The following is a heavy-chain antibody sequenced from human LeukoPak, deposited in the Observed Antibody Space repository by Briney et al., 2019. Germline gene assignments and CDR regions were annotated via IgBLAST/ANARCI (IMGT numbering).Heavy chain of an antibody. V-gene: IGHV3-74*01. CDR3: ARSRLVGAHDY. J-gene: IGHJ4*02. CDR1: GFPFSSYW. CDR2: INSGGSST. D-gene: IGHD1-26*01. Sequence: GGSLRLSCAASGFPFSSYWMHWVRQAPGKGLVWVSCINSGGSSTNYADSVKGRFTISTDNAKNTVFLQMNSLRPEDTAVYYCARSRLVGAHDYWGQGTLVTVSS.